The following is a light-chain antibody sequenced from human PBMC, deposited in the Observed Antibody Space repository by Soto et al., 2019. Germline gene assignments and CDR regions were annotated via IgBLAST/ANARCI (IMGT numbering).Light chain of an antibody. Sequence: IVMTQSPATLSMSPGERATLSCRASQRVSSNFAWYQQKPGQAPRLLIYDASTRATGIPARFSGSGSGTEFTLTISSLQSEDFAVYYCQQYNNWPPWTFGRGTKVDIK. CDR3: QQYNNWPPWT. J-gene: IGKJ1*01. CDR1: QRVSSN. V-gene: IGKV3-15*01. CDR2: DAS.